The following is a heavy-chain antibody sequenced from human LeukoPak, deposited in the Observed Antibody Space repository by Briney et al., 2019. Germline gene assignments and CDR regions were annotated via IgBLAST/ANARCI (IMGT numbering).Heavy chain of an antibody. CDR2: ISSSSSTI. D-gene: IGHD6-6*01. CDR3: ARVTGQLAGY. CDR1: GFTFSSYS. V-gene: IGHV3-48*01. Sequence: PGGSLRLSCAASGFTFSSYSMNWVRQAPGKGLEWVSYISSSSSTIYYADSVKGRFTISRDNAKNSLYLQMNSLRAEDTAVYYCARVTGQLAGYWGQGTLVTVSS. J-gene: IGHJ4*02.